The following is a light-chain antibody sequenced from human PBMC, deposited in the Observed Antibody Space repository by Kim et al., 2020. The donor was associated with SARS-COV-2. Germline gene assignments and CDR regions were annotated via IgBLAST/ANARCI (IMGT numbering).Light chain of an antibody. Sequence: VSPGERATLSCRASQSVSSNLAWYQQKPGPAPRLLIYGASTRATGIPARFSGSGSGTEFTLTISRLQSEDFAVYYCQQYNNWPLTFGGGTKVEIK. J-gene: IGKJ4*01. V-gene: IGKV3-15*01. CDR2: GAS. CDR3: QQYNNWPLT. CDR1: QSVSSN.